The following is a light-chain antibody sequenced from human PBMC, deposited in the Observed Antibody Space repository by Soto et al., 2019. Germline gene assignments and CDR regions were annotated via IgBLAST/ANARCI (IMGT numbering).Light chain of an antibody. CDR3: QQYGSSPPYI. J-gene: IGKJ2*01. CDR2: GAS. V-gene: IGKV3-20*01. CDR1: QSVSNNY. Sequence: EIVLTQSAGTLSLSPGERATLSCRASQSVSNNYLAWYQKKPGQAPRLLIYGASTRASDIPERFSGSGSGPDFTLTISRLEPEDFAVYYCQQYGSSPPYIFGQGTKLQIK.